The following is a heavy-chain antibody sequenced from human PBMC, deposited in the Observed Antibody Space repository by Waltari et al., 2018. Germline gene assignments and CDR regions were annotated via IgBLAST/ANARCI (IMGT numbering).Heavy chain of an antibody. CDR1: GFTFSSHA. CDR2: ISGSGGST. Sequence: EVQLVESGGGLVQPGGSLRLSCAASGFTFSSHAMSWVRQAPGKGLEWVSAISGSGGSTYYADSVKGRFTISRDNSKNTLYLQMNSLRAEDTAVYYCAKDQWEVILVVITHQLGYFDYWGQGTLVTVSS. D-gene: IGHD3-22*01. V-gene: IGHV3-23*04. J-gene: IGHJ4*02. CDR3: AKDQWEVILVVITHQLGYFDY.